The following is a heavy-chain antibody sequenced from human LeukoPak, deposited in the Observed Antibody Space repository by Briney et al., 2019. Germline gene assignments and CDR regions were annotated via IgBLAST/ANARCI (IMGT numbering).Heavy chain of an antibody. J-gene: IGHJ4*02. Sequence: SETLSLTCAVYGGSFSGYYWSWIRQPPGKGLEWIGEINHSGSTNYNPSLKSRVTISVDTSKNQFSLKLSSVTAADTAVYYRARGTIQLWLNFDYWGQGTLVTVSS. D-gene: IGHD5-18*01. CDR1: GGSFSGYY. V-gene: IGHV4-34*01. CDR3: ARGTIQLWLNFDY. CDR2: INHSGST.